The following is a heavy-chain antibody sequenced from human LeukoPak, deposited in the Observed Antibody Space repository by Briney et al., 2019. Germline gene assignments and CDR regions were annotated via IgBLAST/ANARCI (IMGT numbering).Heavy chain of an antibody. CDR3: AREGEMIAVAGNLLFDY. CDR1: GGSLSSYA. CDR2: VIAIFVTS. J-gene: IGHJ4*02. V-gene: IGHV1-69*13. Sequence: GASVKVSCKASGGSLSSYAISWVRQDPGERLEWMGGVIAIFVTSNYAQKFQGRVTSTADESTSTAYMELSSLRSEDTAVYYCAREGEMIAVAGNLLFDYWGQGTLVTVSS. D-gene: IGHD6-19*01.